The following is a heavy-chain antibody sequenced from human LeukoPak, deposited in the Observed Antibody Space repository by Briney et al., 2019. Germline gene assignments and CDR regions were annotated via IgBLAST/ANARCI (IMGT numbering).Heavy chain of an antibody. CDR2: INHGGGT. CDR1: GGSFSDYF. J-gene: IGHJ6*02. V-gene: IGHV4-34*01. Sequence: SETLSLTCAVYGGSFSDYFWNWIRQTPGKGLEWIGEINHGGGTNYNPSLKSRATISVDTSKKQFSLKLSSVTAADTAVYYCARHRTDVDIVATMFGYGMDVWGQGTTVTVSS. CDR3: ARHRTDVDIVATMFGYGMDV. D-gene: IGHD5-12*01.